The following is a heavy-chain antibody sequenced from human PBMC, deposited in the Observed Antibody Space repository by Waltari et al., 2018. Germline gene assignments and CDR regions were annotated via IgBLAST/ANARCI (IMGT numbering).Heavy chain of an antibody. CDR3: TKVGILSGYNNGIDV. D-gene: IGHD3-9*01. CDR1: GFTFSNYW. V-gene: IGHV3-74*01. CDR2: IKMDGSTT. Sequence: DVQLVESGGGLVQPGGSLRLSCAASGFTFSNYWMHWVRQAPAKGLVWVSRIKMDGSTTDYADSVKGRFTISRDNAKNTVSLQMNSLRSEDTAVYYCTKVGILSGYNNGIDVWGQGTTVTVSS. J-gene: IGHJ6*02.